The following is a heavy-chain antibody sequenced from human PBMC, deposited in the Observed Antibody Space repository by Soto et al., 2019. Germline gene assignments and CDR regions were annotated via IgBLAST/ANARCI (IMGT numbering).Heavy chain of an antibody. CDR1: GGTFSSYT. V-gene: IGHV1-69*02. CDR3: ARSRRDGYSYYYYGMDV. Sequence: QVQLVQSGAEVKKPGSSVKVSCKASGGTFSSYTISWVRQAPGQGLEWMGRIIPILGIANYAQKFQGRVTITAEKSTSSAYMELSSVGSEDTAVYYCARSRRDGYSYYYYGMDVWGQGTTVTVSS. J-gene: IGHJ6*02. D-gene: IGHD4-4*01. CDR2: IIPILGIA.